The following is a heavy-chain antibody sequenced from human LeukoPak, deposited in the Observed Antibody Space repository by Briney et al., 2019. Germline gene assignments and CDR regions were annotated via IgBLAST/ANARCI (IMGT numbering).Heavy chain of an antibody. Sequence: PGGSLRLSCAASGFTFSSYWMSWVRQAPGKGLEWVANIKQDGSEKYYVDSVKGRFTISRDNSKNTLYLQMNSLRAEDTAVYYCARAAMVRGVILLYYFDYWGQGTLVTVSS. J-gene: IGHJ4*02. V-gene: IGHV3-7*01. CDR2: IKQDGSEK. D-gene: IGHD3-10*01. CDR3: ARAAMVRGVILLYYFDY. CDR1: GFTFSSYW.